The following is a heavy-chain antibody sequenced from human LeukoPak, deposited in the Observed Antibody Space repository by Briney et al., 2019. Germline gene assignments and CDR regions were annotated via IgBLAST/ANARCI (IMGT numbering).Heavy chain of an antibody. D-gene: IGHD3-22*01. Sequence: GESLKISCKGSGYTFTSYDTNWVRQATGQGLEWMGWMNPNSGNTGYAQKFQGRVTITRNTSISTAYMELSSLRSEDTAVYYCARCAYYYDSSGYCPDAFDIWGQGTMVTVSS. J-gene: IGHJ3*02. CDR3: ARCAYYYDSSGYCPDAFDI. CDR2: MNPNSGNT. CDR1: GYTFTSYD. V-gene: IGHV1-8*03.